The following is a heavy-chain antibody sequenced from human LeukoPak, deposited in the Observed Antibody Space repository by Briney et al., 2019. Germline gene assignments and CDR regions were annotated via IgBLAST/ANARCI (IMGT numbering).Heavy chain of an antibody. CDR3: ARAVAGLPQAGDAFDI. CDR1: GYTFTSYA. D-gene: IGHD6-19*01. J-gene: IGHJ3*02. V-gene: IGHV7-4-1*02. CDR2: INTNTGNP. Sequence: GASVKVSCKASGYTFTSYAMNWVRQAPGQGLEWMGWINTNTGNPTYAQGFTGRFVFSLDTSVSTAYLQISSLKAEDTAVYYCARAVAGLPQAGDAFDIWGQGTMVTVSS.